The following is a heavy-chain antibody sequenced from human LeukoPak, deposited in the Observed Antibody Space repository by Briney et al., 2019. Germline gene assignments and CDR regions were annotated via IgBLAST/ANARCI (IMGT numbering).Heavy chain of an antibody. V-gene: IGHV1-69*13. CDR3: ARDLSGRLDY. J-gene: IGHJ4*02. D-gene: IGHD3-10*01. CDR1: RGTFSSYA. CDR2: IIPIFGTA. Sequence: SVTVSCKASRGTFSSYAISWVRQAPGQRLEWMGVIIPIFGTANYAQKFQGRVTITADESTSTAYMELSSLRSEDTAVYYCARDLSGRLDYWGQGTLVSVSS.